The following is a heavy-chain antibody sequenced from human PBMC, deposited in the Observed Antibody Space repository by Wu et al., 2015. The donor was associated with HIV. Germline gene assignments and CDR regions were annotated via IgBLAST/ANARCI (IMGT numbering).Heavy chain of an antibody. Sequence: QVQLVQSGAEVKKPGASVKVSCKASGYTFTGYYMHWVRQAPGQGLEWMGWINPNSGGTNYAQKFQGRVTMTRDTSISTAYMELSRLRSDDTAVYYCARASGVVVPAALFDPWGQGTLVTVSS. J-gene: IGHJ5*02. CDR3: ARASGVVVPAALFDP. CDR2: INPNSGGT. V-gene: IGHV1-2*02. CDR1: GYTFTGYY. D-gene: IGHD2-2*01.